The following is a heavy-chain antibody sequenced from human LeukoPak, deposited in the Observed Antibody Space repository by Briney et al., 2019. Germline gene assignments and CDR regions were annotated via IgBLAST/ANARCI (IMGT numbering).Heavy chain of an antibody. CDR2: ISTASSYI. D-gene: IGHD1-26*01. Sequence: GGSLRLSCAASGFTFSSHWMNWVRQAPGKGLEWVSSISTASSYIYYADSVKGRFTISRDYAKNSLYLQMNSLRVEDTAVYYCARGTSGTYEPDYWGQGTLVTVSS. CDR3: ARGTSGTYEPDY. J-gene: IGHJ4*02. V-gene: IGHV3-21*01. CDR1: GFTFSSHW.